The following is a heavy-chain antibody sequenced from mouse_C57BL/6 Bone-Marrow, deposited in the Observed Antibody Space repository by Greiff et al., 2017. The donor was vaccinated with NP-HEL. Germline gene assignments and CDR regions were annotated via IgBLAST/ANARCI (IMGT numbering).Heavy chain of an antibody. Sequence: EVQLQQSGGDLVKPGGSLKLSCAASGFTFSSYGMSWVRQTPDKRLEWVATISSGGSYTYYPDSVKGRFTISRDNAKNTLDIQMSSLKSEDTAMYYSASHGVYYQYGGYAIDYWGQGTSVTVSS. CDR1: GFTFSSYG. J-gene: IGHJ4*01. CDR3: ASHGVYYQYGGYAIDY. V-gene: IGHV5-6*01. CDR2: ISSGGSYT. D-gene: IGHD2-4*01.